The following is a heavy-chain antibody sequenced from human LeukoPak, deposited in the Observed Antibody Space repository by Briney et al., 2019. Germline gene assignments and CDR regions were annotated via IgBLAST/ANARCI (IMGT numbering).Heavy chain of an antibody. CDR2: FDPEDGET. D-gene: IGHD1-26*01. Sequence: GASVKVSCKVSGYTLTELSMHWVRQAPGKGLEWMGGFDPEDGETIYAQKFQGRVTMTEDTSTDTAYMELSSLRSEDTAVYYCATGQWELLPRGYYYGMDVWGQGTTVTVSS. V-gene: IGHV1-24*01. CDR1: GYTLTELS. J-gene: IGHJ6*02. CDR3: ATGQWELLPRGYYYGMDV.